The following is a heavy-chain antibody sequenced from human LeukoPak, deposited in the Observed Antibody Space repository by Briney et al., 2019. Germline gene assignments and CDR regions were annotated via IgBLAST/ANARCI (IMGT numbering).Heavy chain of an antibody. CDR3: ASSGGSGYYL. CDR2: IKTDGSST. J-gene: IGHJ5*02. V-gene: IGHV3-74*01. CDR1: GFTFSSYW. Sequence: GGSLRLSCAASGFTFSSYWMHWVRQAPGKGLVWVSNIKTDGSSTNYADSVKGRFTISRGNAKNTLYLQMNNLRAEDTAVYYCASSGGSGYYLWGQGTLVTVSS. D-gene: IGHD3-22*01.